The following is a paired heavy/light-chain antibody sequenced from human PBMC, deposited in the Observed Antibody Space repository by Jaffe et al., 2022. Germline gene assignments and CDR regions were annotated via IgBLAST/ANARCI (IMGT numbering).Heavy chain of an antibody. D-gene: IGHD2-15*01. J-gene: IGHJ4*02. V-gene: IGHV3-23*01. CDR1: GFTFSRYG. Sequence: EVQLLESGGGLVQPGGSLRLSCVVSGFTFSRYGMSWVRRAPGRGLQWVSSISGGGDITSYTDSVKGRFTISRDNYENTLYLEMNNLRVEDTAVYYCSGSFSAAYWGQGTLVTVSS. CDR2: ISGGGDIT. CDR3: SGSFSAAY.
Light chain of an antibody. CDR2: DTA. Sequence: QAVVTQEPSLTVSPGGTITLTCDSSTGAVTSGHYPYWFQQKPGQAPTTLIYDTAKKYSWTPARFSGSLLGDKAALTLSGAQPDDEAEYFCLLFYSGAQWVFGGGTKLTVL. J-gene: IGLJ3*02. CDR3: LLFYSGAQWV. CDR1: TGAVTSGHY. V-gene: IGLV7-46*01.